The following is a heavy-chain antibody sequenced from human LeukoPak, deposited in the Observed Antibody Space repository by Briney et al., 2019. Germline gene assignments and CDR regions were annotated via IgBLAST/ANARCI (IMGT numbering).Heavy chain of an antibody. CDR1: GGSVSSGSHY. Sequence: SETLSLTCTVSGGSVSSGSHYWSWIRQPPGKGLEWIGYIYYSGSTNYNPSLKSRVTISVDTSKNQFSLKLSSVTAADTAVYYCARDGVWFGELFGGYYYYGMDVWGQGTTVTVSS. V-gene: IGHV4-61*01. J-gene: IGHJ6*02. D-gene: IGHD3-10*01. CDR3: ARDGVWFGELFGGYYYYGMDV. CDR2: IYYSGST.